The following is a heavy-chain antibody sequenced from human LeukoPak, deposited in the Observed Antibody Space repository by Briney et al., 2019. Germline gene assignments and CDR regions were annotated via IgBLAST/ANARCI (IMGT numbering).Heavy chain of an antibody. J-gene: IGHJ5*02. CDR2: INPDGSQT. Sequence: GGSLRLSCAASGFTFTSYWMNWVRQAPGKGLEWVALINPDGSQTNYVDSVKGRFTISRDNAENSLYLQMNSLRAEDTAVYYCARDLAYGPLAPWAQGTLVTVSS. V-gene: IGHV3-7*01. CDR3: ARDLAYGPLAP. D-gene: IGHD4-17*01. CDR1: GFTFTSYW.